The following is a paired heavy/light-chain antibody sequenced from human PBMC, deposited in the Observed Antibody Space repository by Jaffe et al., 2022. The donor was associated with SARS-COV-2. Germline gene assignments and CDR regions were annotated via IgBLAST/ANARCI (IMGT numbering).Heavy chain of an antibody. J-gene: IGHJ6*03. CDR1: GFPFGDYV. D-gene: IGHD2-2*01. Sequence: EEQLVESGGGLVQPGRSLRLSCTTSGFPFGDYVMSWFRQAPGRGLEWVAFIRSKAHGGTIEYAASVKGRFTISRDDSKSIAYLQMNSLKTEDTAVYFCTGWFCRTSSCRDDAYYFYYGDVWGIGTTVTVSS. V-gene: IGHV3-49*03. CDR3: TGWFCRTSSCRDDAYYFYYGDV. CDR2: IRSKAHGGTI.
Light chain of an antibody. V-gene: IGKV1-39*01. CDR3: QQSFTVPRT. CDR1: QTIDRY. J-gene: IGKJ2*01. Sequence: DIQMTQSPSSLSASIGDSVTITCRASQTIDRYLSWYQQKAGKAPKVLIYAVSTLDTGVPSRFSGSGSGTDFALTISSLQPEDFATYFCQQSFTVPRTFGQGTTLEI. CDR2: AVS.